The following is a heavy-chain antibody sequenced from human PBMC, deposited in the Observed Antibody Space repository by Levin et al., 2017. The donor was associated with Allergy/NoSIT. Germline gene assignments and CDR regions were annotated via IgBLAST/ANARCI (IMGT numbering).Heavy chain of an antibody. CDR2: IYYTGTT. Sequence: SQTLSLTCTVSGGSLTHSKYYWGWIRQPPGKGLEWIASIYYTGTTLYNPSLKSRVSISVDTSKNQVSLRLTSVTAADTAVYYCARDSKMERHFDYWGHGTGVTVSS. D-gene: IGHD5-24*01. CDR3: ARDSKMERHFDY. V-gene: IGHV4-39*07. CDR1: GGSLTHSKYY. J-gene: IGHJ4*03.